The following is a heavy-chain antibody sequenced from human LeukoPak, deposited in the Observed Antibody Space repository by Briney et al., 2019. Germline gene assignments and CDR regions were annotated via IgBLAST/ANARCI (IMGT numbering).Heavy chain of an antibody. CDR3: ARDGKSLGELSTLDY. D-gene: IGHD3-16*02. V-gene: IGHV1-18*01. Sequence: ASVKVSCKASGYTFTSYGISWVRQAPGQGLEWMGWISAYNGNTNYAQKLQGRVTITADESTSTAYMELSSLRSEDTAVYYCARDGKSLGELSTLDYWGQGTLVTVSS. CDR2: ISAYNGNT. CDR1: GYTFTSYG. J-gene: IGHJ4*02.